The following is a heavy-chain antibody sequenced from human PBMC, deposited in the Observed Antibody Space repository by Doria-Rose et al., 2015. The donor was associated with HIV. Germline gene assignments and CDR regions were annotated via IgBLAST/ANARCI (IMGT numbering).Heavy chain of an antibody. Sequence: SGPVLVKPTETLTLTCTVSGVSLSSPGMGVSWIRQPPGKALEWLAYLFSDDERSYKTSLNSRLTISRGTSKSQVVLTMTDMDPVDTATYYCARIKSSRWYHKYYFDFWGQGTLVIVSA. D-gene: IGHD6-13*01. V-gene: IGHV2-26*01. CDR3: ARIKSSRWYHKYYFDF. CDR1: GVSLSSPGMG. J-gene: IGHJ4*02. CDR2: LFSDDER.